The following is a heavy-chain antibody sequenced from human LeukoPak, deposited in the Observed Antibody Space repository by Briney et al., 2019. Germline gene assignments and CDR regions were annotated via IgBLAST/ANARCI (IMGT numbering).Heavy chain of an antibody. CDR2: IIPMFGTG. Sequence: SVKVSCKASGGTFSSYAISWVRQAPGQGLEWMGGIIPMFGTGNYAQKFQGRVTITTDESTNTAYMELSSLRSEDTAVYYCAILEVVRAPFRHWGQGTLVTVSS. J-gene: IGHJ1*01. CDR1: GGTFSSYA. CDR3: AILEVVRAPFRH. D-gene: IGHD2-15*01. V-gene: IGHV1-69*05.